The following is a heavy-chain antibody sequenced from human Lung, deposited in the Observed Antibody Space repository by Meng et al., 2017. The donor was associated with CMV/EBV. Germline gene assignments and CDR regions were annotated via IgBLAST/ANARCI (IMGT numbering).Heavy chain of an antibody. Sequence: GSLSAYYCSWIRPTPEKGLELIREIRHSGDTTNYNPSLKSRVTISIDTAKKQSALKLSAVTAADTAVYYCARQYSSAYYSDYWGQGTLVTVSS. V-gene: IGHV4-34*01. CDR2: IRHSGDTT. J-gene: IGHJ4*02. CDR1: GSLSAYY. CDR3: ARQYSSAYYSDY. D-gene: IGHD6-6*01.